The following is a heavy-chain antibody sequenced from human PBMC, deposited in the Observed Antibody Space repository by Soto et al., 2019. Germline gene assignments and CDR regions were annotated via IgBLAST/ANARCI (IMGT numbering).Heavy chain of an antibody. CDR1: GFTFSSYA. CDR2: ISGSGGST. J-gene: IGHJ6*02. V-gene: IGHV3-23*01. D-gene: IGHD2-21*02. CDR3: AKVEYCGGDCLYYYYYGMDV. Sequence: PGGSLRLSCAASGFTFSSYAMSWVRQAPGKGLEWVSAISGSGGSTYYADSVKGRFTISRDNSKNTLYLQMNSLRAEDTAVYYCAKVEYCGGDCLYYYYYGMDVWGQGTTVTVSS.